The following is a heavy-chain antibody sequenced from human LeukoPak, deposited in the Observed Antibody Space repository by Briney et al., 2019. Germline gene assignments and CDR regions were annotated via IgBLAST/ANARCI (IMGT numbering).Heavy chain of an antibody. Sequence: SQTLSLTCTVSGGSISRGGYYWSWIRQPPGKGLEWIGYIYHSGSTYYNPSLKSRVTISVDRSKNQFSLKLSSVTAADTAVYYCARVGVVVPAAIGNWGQGTLVTVSS. CDR2: IYHSGST. D-gene: IGHD2-2*01. V-gene: IGHV4-30-2*01. CDR1: GGSISRGGYY. CDR3: ARVGVVVPAAIGN. J-gene: IGHJ4*02.